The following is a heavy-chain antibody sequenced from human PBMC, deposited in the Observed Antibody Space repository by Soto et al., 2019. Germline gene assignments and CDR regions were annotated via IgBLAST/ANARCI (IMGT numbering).Heavy chain of an antibody. V-gene: IGHV3-72*01. Sequence: EAQLVESGGGLVQPGGSLRLSCAVSGFTFSDHYMDWVRQAPGKGLEWVGRIRNRANSYTTEYAASVKGRFTISRDDSKNSRNLQMNSLKTEDTAMYYCGRRGTSGSVGLDYWGQGTLVTVSS. CDR2: IRNRANSYTT. J-gene: IGHJ4*02. D-gene: IGHD1-26*01. CDR1: GFTFSDHY. CDR3: GRRGTSGSVGLDY.